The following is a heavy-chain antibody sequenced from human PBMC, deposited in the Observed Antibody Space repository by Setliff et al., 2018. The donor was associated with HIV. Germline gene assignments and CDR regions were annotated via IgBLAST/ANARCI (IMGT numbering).Heavy chain of an antibody. CDR3: ARGRDGYKPEPFDS. Sequence: ASVKVSCKASGFPFSSYGISWVRQAPGQGLEWMGWISAYNGKTEYAQNFQGRVTMTTDISTSTAWTSTSTAYMELRSLRSDDTAVYYCARGRDGYKPEPFDSWGQGTLVTVSS. CDR1: GFPFSSYG. V-gene: IGHV1-18*01. D-gene: IGHD5-12*01. J-gene: IGHJ4*02. CDR2: ISAYNGKT.